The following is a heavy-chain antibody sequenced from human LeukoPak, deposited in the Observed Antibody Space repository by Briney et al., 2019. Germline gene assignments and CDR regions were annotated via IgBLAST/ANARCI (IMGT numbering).Heavy chain of an antibody. D-gene: IGHD3-22*01. CDR3: ARRVDYYDSSGYPLYNWFDP. CDR1: GFTFSSYS. CDR2: ISSSSSTI. Sequence: PGGSLRLSCAASGFTFSSYSMNWVRQAPGKGLEWVSYISSSSSTIYHADSVKGRFTISRDNAKNSLYLQMNSLRAEDTAVYYCARRVDYYDSSGYPLYNWFDPWGQGTLVTVSS. J-gene: IGHJ5*02. V-gene: IGHV3-48*01.